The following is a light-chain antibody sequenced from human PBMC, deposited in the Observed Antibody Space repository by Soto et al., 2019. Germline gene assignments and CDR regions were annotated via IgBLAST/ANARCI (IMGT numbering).Light chain of an antibody. V-gene: IGKV1-12*01. CDR2: AAS. CDR1: QGISSY. CDR3: QQAHRFPLT. Sequence: DIQMTQSPSSLSASVGDRVTITCRASQGISSYLAWYQQRPGEAPKLLMYAASSLQSGVPSRFSGSGSGTDFTLTISSLQPEDFATYYCQQAHRFPLTFGPGTTVHI. J-gene: IGKJ3*01.